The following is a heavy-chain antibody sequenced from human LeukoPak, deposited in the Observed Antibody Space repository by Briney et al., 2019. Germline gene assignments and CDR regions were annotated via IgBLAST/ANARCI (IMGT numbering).Heavy chain of an antibody. CDR3: AKGESGRYFGWLYGMDV. CDR2: ISGSGGST. CDR1: GFTFSSYA. Sequence: GGSLRLSCAASGFTFSSYAMSWVRQAPGKGLEWVSAISGSGGSTYYADSVKGRFTISRDNSKNTLYLQMNSLRAEDTAVYYCAKGESGRYFGWLYGMDVWGQGTTVTVSS. J-gene: IGHJ6*02. D-gene: IGHD3-9*01. V-gene: IGHV3-23*01.